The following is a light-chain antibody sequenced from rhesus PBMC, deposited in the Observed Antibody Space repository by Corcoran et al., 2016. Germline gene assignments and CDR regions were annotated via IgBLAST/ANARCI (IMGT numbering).Light chain of an antibody. CDR1: QSVGST. Sequence: IVMTQSPATLSLSPGEIATLSCRASQSVGSTLAWYHQKPGKAPRLLIYYASNRATGIPDRFSGSGSETEFNLTISSLDPEDVGVYYCQKYNAWPLTFGGGTKVEIK. CDR3: QKYNAWPLT. CDR2: YAS. V-gene: IGKV3-24*04. J-gene: IGKJ4*01.